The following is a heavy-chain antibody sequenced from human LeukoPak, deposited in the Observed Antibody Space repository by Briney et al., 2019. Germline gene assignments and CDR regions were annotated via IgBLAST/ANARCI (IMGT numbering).Heavy chain of an antibody. D-gene: IGHD3-10*01. Sequence: ASVKVSCKASGYTFTSYGISWVRQAPGQGLEWMGWISAYNGNTNYAQKLQGRVTMTTDTSTSTAYMELRSLRSDDTAVYYCARGGQYYYGSGIYYYYYYYMDVWGKGTTVTISS. CDR2: ISAYNGNT. V-gene: IGHV1-18*01. CDR3: ARGGQYYYGSGIYYYYYYYMDV. J-gene: IGHJ6*03. CDR1: GYTFTSYG.